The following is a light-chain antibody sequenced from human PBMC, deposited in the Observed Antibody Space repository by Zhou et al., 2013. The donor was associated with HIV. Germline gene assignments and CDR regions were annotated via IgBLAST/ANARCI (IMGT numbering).Light chain of an antibody. Sequence: DIQMTQSPSSLSASVGDRVTITCQASQDIYNYLNWYQQKPGKAPKLLIYAASSLQSGVPSRFSGSGSGTDFTLTISSLQPEDFATYHCQQSYSTPQTFGQGTKVENK. V-gene: IGKV1-39*01. CDR2: AAS. J-gene: IGKJ1*01. CDR3: QQSYSTPQT. CDR1: QDIYNY.